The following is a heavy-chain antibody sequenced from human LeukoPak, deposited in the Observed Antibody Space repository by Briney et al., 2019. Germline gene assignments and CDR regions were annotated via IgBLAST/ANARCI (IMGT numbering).Heavy chain of an antibody. CDR2: IIPIFGTA. D-gene: IGHD3-3*01. CDR3: ARHMREFWSRRQPGDAFDI. Sequence: ASVKVSCKASGGTFSSYAISWVRQAPGQGLEWMGGIIPIFGTANYAQKFQGRVTITTDESTSTAYMELSSLRSEDTAMYYCARHMREFWSRRQPGDAFDIWGQGTMVTVSS. V-gene: IGHV1-69*05. J-gene: IGHJ3*02. CDR1: GGTFSSYA.